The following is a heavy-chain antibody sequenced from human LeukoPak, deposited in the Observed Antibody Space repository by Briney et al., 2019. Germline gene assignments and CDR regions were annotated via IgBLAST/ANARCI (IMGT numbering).Heavy chain of an antibody. CDR3: AGGTGFIIKD. V-gene: IGHV3-7*03. CDR2: MKQDGSEK. Sequence: GRSLRLSCAASGFTFSNYGMHWVRQAPGKGLEWVANMKQDGSEKNYVDSVKGRFTISRDNAKNSLYLQMNNLRVEDTAMYYCAGGTGFIIKDWGQGTLVTVSS. CDR1: GFTFSNYG. D-gene: IGHD3-9*01. J-gene: IGHJ4*02.